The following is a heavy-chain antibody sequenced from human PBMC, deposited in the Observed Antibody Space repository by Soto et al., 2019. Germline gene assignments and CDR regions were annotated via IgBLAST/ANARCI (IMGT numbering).Heavy chain of an antibody. CDR3: ARVSCSGISCYLTTRYKYYVLDI. Sequence: SETLSLTCAVYNGSFSGYYWTWVRQSPERGLEWIGEITHSGSTNYSPPLRSRVTISVDTSKNHFFLNLRSVTAADSGIYFFARVSCSGISCYLTTRYKYYVLDIWGQGTTVTVYS. D-gene: IGHD2-15*01. V-gene: IGHV4-34*01. CDR2: ITHSGST. CDR1: NGSFSGYY. J-gene: IGHJ6*02.